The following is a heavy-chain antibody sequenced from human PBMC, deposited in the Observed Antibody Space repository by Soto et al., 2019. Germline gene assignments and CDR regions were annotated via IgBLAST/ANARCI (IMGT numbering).Heavy chain of an antibody. CDR2: ISITVGST. Sequence: EVQLLESGGGLVQPGGSLRLSCAASGFPFSSYAVTWVRQAPGKGLDWVSTISITVGSTFYADSVKGRFTISRDNSKNTLYLQMNSLRAEDTAVYYCAKGTYRNWFDAWGQGTLVTVSA. CDR1: GFPFSSYA. J-gene: IGHJ5*02. V-gene: IGHV3-23*01. CDR3: AKGTYRNWFDA.